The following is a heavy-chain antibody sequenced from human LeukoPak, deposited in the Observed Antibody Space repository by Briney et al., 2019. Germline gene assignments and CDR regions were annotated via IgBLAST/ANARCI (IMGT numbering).Heavy chain of an antibody. J-gene: IGHJ4*02. V-gene: IGHV3-30*18. Sequence: GGSLRLSCAASGFTFSSYGMHWVRQAPGKGLEWVAVISYDGSNKYYADSVKGRFTISRDNSKNTLYLQMNSLRAEDTAVYYCAKEGRFGELQHQSPFDYWGQGTLVTVSS. CDR1: GFTFSSYG. D-gene: IGHD3-10*01. CDR3: AKEGRFGELQHQSPFDY. CDR2: ISYDGSNK.